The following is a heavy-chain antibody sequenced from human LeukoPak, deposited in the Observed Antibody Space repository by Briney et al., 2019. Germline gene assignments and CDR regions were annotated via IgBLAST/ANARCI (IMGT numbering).Heavy chain of an antibody. CDR1: GGSISSGGYY. J-gene: IGHJ4*02. V-gene: IGHV4-30-4*08. CDR2: IYYSGST. CDR3: ASYYGSGSYPLFNY. Sequence: SETLSLTCTVSGGSISSGGYYWSWIRQPPGKGLEWIGYIYYSGSTHYNPSLKSRITISVDTSKNQFSLKLSSVTAADTAVYYCASYYGSGSYPLFNYWGQGTLVTVSS. D-gene: IGHD3-10*01.